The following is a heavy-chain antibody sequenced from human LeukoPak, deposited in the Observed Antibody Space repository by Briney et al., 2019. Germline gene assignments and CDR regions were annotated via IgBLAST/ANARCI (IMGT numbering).Heavy chain of an antibody. V-gene: IGHV3-48*01. D-gene: IGHD3-3*01. CDR3: ARGEISYYDFWSGYFDAFVI. CDR1: GFTFSSYS. Sequence: PGGSLRLSCAASGFTFSSYSMNWVRQAPGKGLEWVSYISSSSSTIYYADSVKGRFTISRDNAKNSLYLQMNSLRAEDTAVYYCARGEISYYDFWSGYFDAFVIWGQGTMVTVSS. J-gene: IGHJ3*02. CDR2: ISSSSSTI.